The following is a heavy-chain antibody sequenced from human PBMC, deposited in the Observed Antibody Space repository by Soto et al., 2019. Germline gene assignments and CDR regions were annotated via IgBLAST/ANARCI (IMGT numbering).Heavy chain of an antibody. CDR2: IYSGGYT. V-gene: IGHV3-66*01. J-gene: IGHJ4*02. D-gene: IGHD2-2*02. CDR3: AREAIIGIAAPEYYLDY. Sequence: EVQLVESGGDLVQRGGSLRLSCAASGFDVSNTDMSWVRQAPGKGLEWVSVIYSGGYTNYADSVKGRFIVSRDSPKNTLYLQMDSLRAEDTAVYYCAREAIIGIAAPEYYLDYWGQGTLVTVSS. CDR1: GFDVSNTD.